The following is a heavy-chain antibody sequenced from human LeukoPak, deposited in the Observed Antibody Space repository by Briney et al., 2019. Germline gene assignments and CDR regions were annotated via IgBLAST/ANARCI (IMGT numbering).Heavy chain of an antibody. D-gene: IGHD3/OR15-3a*01. V-gene: IGHV3-23*01. J-gene: IGHJ4*02. CDR3: AKTRHPQLDRAFDY. CDR2: ISGSDDRT. Sequence: GRSLRLACSVSGFTFSSYAMNWVRQAPGRGLEWGSGISGSDDRTYYLYSVKCRFTISRDKTKNTLSLTMNSLRVEDPAVYYCAKTRHPQLDRAFDYWGQGPLVTASS. CDR1: GFTFSSYA.